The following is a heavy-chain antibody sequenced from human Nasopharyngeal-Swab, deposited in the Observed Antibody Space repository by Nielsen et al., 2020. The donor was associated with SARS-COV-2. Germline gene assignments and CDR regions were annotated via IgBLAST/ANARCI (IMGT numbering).Heavy chain of an antibody. J-gene: IGHJ4*02. CDR1: GFSLSTSGMC. D-gene: IGHD3-22*01. V-gene: IGHV2-70*10. Sequence: SGPTLVKPTQTLTLTCTCSGFSLSTSGMCVSWIRQPPGKALEWIARIDWDDDKYYSTSLKTRLIISKDTSKNQVVLTMTNMDPVDTATYYCARATYYYDSSGYSQGKVFDYWGQGTLVTVSS. CDR2: IDWDDDK. CDR3: ARATYYYDSSGYSQGKVFDY.